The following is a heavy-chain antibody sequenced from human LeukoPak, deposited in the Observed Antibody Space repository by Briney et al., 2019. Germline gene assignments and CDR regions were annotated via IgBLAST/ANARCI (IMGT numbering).Heavy chain of an antibody. D-gene: IGHD5-18*01. J-gene: IGHJ4*02. V-gene: IGHV4-34*01. Sequence: SETLSLTCAVYGGSFSGYYWSWIRQPPGKGLEWIGEINHSASTNYNPSLKSRVTISVAKSKNQFSLKLPSVTAADTAVYYCARGLKSGYSYGRPFDYWGQGTLVTVSS. CDR3: ARGLKSGYSYGRPFDY. CDR2: INHSAST. CDR1: GGSFSGYY.